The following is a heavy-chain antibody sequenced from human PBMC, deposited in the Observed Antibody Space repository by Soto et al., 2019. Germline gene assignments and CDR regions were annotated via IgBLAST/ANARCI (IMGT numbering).Heavy chain of an antibody. CDR3: PRSRVPGATISCPAY. CDR2: IPYDGSKK. Sequence: GWSLELSCAASGVTFSSYAMHWALQAPGKGLEWVAVIPYDGSKKYYADSVKGRFTISRDNSKNTLDLQMNSLRAEDTAGYYCPRSRVPGATISCPAYWGQGTPVPVPS. D-gene: IGHD1-26*01. CDR1: GVTFSSYA. V-gene: IGHV3-30-3*01. J-gene: IGHJ1*01.